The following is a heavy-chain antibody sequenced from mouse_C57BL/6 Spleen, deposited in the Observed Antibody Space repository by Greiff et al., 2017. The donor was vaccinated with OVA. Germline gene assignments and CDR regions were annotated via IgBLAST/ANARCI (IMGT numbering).Heavy chain of an antibody. CDR2: SYPGDGDT. CDR3: AREGYGNYEDYAMDY. J-gene: IGHJ4*01. Sequence: LQESGPELVKPGASVKISCKASGYAFSSSWMNWVKQRPGKGLEWIGRSYPGDGDTNYNGKFKGKATVTADKSSSTAYMQLSSLTSEDSAVYFCAREGYGNYEDYAMDYWGQGTSVTVSS. CDR1: GYAFSSSW. V-gene: IGHV1-82*01. D-gene: IGHD2-1*01.